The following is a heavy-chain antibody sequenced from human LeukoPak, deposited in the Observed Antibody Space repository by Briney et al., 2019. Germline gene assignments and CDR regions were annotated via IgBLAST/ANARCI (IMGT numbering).Heavy chain of an antibody. V-gene: IGHV4-59*08. Sequence: SETLSLTCTVSGGSISSYYWSWIRQPPGKGLEWIGYIYYSGSTNYNPSLKSRVTISVDTSKNQSSLKLSSVTAADTAVYYCASSMVRGVMRRVDWFDPWGQGTLVTVSS. CDR2: IYYSGST. J-gene: IGHJ5*02. CDR1: GGSISSYY. CDR3: ASSMVRGVMRRVDWFDP. D-gene: IGHD3-10*01.